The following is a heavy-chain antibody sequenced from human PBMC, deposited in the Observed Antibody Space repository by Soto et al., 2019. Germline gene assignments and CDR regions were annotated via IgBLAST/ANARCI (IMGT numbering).Heavy chain of an antibody. CDR3: AAGGGLPRYS. CDR1: GGSISSGGYS. V-gene: IGHV4-30-2*01. D-gene: IGHD5-12*01. CDR2: IYHSGST. Sequence: QLQLQESGSGLVKPSQTLSLTCAVSGGSISSGGYSWSWIRQPPGKGLEWIGYIYHSGSTYYNPSRXSXVXIXXDRSKSQFPRKLSSVTAADTAVYYCAAGGGLPRYSWGQGTLVTVSS. J-gene: IGHJ4*02.